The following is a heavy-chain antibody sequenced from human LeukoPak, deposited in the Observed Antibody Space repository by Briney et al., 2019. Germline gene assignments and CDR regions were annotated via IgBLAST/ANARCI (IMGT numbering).Heavy chain of an antibody. V-gene: IGHV4-31*03. D-gene: IGHD4-17*01. Sequence: SETLSLTCTVSGGAISSGGYYWSWIRQHPGMGLEWIGYIYYSGSTYYNPSLKSRVTISVDTSKNQFSLKLSSVTAADTAVYYCARDGYGDSSYGMDVWGQGTTVTVAS. CDR3: ARDGYGDSSYGMDV. CDR1: GGAISSGGYY. CDR2: IYYSGST. J-gene: IGHJ6*02.